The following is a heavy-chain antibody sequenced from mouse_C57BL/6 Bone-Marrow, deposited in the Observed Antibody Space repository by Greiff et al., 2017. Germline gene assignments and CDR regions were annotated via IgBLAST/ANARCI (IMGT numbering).Heavy chain of an antibody. CDR3: ARPPYGSDAY. CDR1: GFTFSSYG. V-gene: IGHV5-6*01. D-gene: IGHD1-1*01. CDR2: ISSGGSYT. J-gene: IGHJ3*01. Sequence: EVQGVESGGDLVKPGGSLKLSCAASGFTFSSYGMSWVRQTPDKRLEWVATISSGGSYTYYPDSVKGRFTISRDNAKNTLYLQMSSLKSEDTAMYYCARPPYGSDAYWGQGTLVTVSA.